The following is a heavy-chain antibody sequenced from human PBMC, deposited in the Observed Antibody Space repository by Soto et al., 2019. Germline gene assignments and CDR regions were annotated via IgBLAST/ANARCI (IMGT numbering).Heavy chain of an antibody. V-gene: IGHV2-5*02. Sequence: QITLKESGPTLVKPTQTLTLTCTFSAFSLSTSGVGVGWIRQPPGKALEWLTFIYWDDDKRYSPSLKSRLTTTKDTSKNQVVLTMTNMDPVDTATYYCARLVAAGITYYFDSWGQGPLVTVSS. CDR3: ARLVAAGITYYFDS. J-gene: IGHJ4*02. D-gene: IGHD2-21*01. CDR2: IYWDDDK. CDR1: AFSLSTSGVG.